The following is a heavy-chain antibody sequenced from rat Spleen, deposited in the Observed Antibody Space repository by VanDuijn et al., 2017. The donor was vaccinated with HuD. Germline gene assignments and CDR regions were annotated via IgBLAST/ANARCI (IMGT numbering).Heavy chain of an antibody. CDR2: ISYEGSST. J-gene: IGHJ3*01. CDR3: ARGRDLFAY. CDR1: GFTFSDYY. Sequence: EVQLVESGGGLVQPGRSLKLSCAASGFTFSDYYMAWVRQAPKKGLEWVASISYEGSSTYYGDSVKGRFTISRDNAKSTLYLQMNSLRSEDTATYYCARGRDLFAYWGQGTLVTVSS. D-gene: IGHD4-1*01. V-gene: IGHV5-22*01.